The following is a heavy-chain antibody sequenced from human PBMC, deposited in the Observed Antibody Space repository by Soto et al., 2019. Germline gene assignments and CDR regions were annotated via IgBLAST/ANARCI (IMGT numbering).Heavy chain of an antibody. CDR3: ARFGLNTADTADFEYFQH. CDR2: IYYSGST. V-gene: IGHV4-31*03. Sequence: PSETLSLTCTVSGGSISSGGYYWSWIRQQPGKGLEWIGYIYYSGSTYYNPSLKSRVTISVDTSKNQFSLKLSSVTAADTAVYYCARFGLNTADTADFEYFQHWGQGTLVTVSS. J-gene: IGHJ1*01. CDR1: GGSISSGGYY. D-gene: IGHD3-3*01.